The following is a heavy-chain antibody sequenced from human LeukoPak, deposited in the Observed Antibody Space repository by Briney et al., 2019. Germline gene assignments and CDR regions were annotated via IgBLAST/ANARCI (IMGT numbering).Heavy chain of an antibody. D-gene: IGHD2-8*01. V-gene: IGHV4-38-2*01. CDR3: ATLVYSKYNRYMDV. CDR2: IYHSGST. Sequence: SETLSLTCAVSGYSLSSGYYWGRIRQPPGKGLEWMGSIYHSGSTYYNPSLKSRLTMLVDTSKKQFSLKLSSVTAAYTAVYSCATLVYSKYNRYMDVWGKGTTVTVSS. J-gene: IGHJ6*03. CDR1: GYSLSSGYY.